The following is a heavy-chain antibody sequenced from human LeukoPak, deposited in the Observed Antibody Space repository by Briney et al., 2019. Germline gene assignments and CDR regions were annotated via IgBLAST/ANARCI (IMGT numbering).Heavy chain of an antibody. Sequence: SVKVSCKASGYTFTGYYMHWVRQAPGQGLEWMGGIIPIFGTANYAQKFQGRVTITTDESTSTAYMELSSLRSEDTAVYYCARDTRGLDYWGQGTLVTVSS. CDR3: ARDTRGLDY. J-gene: IGHJ4*02. V-gene: IGHV1-69*05. CDR2: IIPIFGTA. CDR1: GYTFTGYY.